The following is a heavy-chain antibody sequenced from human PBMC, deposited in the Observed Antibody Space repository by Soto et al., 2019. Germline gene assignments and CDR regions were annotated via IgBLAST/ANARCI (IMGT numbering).Heavy chain of an antibody. D-gene: IGHD3-22*01. V-gene: IGHV4-30-4*01. CDR1: GGSISSGDYY. CDR2: IYYSGST. CDR3: ASGSYYYYSIGYYHY. J-gene: IGHJ4*02. Sequence: SAALCLTWSVSGGSISSGDYYWSWIRQPPGKGLEWIGHIYYSGSTYYNPSLKSRVTISVDTSKNQFSPKLSSVTAADTAVYYCASGSYYYYSIGYYHYWGQGTLFTVSS.